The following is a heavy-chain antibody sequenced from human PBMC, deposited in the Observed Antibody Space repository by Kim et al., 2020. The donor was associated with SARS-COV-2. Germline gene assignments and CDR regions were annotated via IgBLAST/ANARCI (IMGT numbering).Heavy chain of an antibody. J-gene: IGHJ4*02. D-gene: IGHD3-10*02. V-gene: IGHV4-39*01. Sequence: SETLSLTCSVSGVSITNKFYHWGWIRQPPGKGLEWIGIIYYTGTTYFNTSPESRVTLSLDTPKNQFSLKLNSVTAEDTALYFCARHRNVPASSISDNWVEGTLITVST. CDR3: ARHRNVPASSISDN. CDR1: GVSITNKFYH. CDR2: IYYTGTT.